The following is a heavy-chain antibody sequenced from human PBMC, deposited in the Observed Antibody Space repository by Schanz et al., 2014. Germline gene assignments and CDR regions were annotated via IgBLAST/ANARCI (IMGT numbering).Heavy chain of an antibody. CDR1: GGPFSGY. CDR2: INHSGST. D-gene: IGHD2-21*01. V-gene: IGHV4-34*01. J-gene: IGHJ4*02. Sequence: QVQLQQWGAGLLKPSETLSLTCAVSGGPFSGYWGWIRQPPGKGLEWIGEINHSGSTNYNPTLKRGVTISVDTSRNQFSLKLSSVTAADTAVYYCARTFRCGGGECSTWADWGQGTLVTVSS. CDR3: ARTFRCGGGECSTWAD.